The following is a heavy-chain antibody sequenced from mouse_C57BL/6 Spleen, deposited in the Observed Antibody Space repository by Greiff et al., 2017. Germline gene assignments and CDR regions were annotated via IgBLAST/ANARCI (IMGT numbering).Heavy chain of an antibody. CDR1: GYTFTSYG. Sequence: QVQLQQSGAELVKPGASVKLSCKASGYTFTSYGMHWVKQRPGQGLEWIGMIHPNSGSTNYNEKFKSKATLTVDKSSSTAYMQLSSLTSEDSAVYDCARDGPWFRWYFDVWGTGTPVTVSS. J-gene: IGHJ1*03. CDR2: IHPNSGST. V-gene: IGHV1-64*01. CDR3: ARDGPWFRWYFDV. D-gene: IGHD2-2*01.